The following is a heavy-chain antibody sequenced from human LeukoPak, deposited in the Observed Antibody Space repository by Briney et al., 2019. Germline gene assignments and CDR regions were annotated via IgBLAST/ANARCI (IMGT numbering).Heavy chain of an antibody. CDR1: GGTFISYA. V-gene: IGHV1-69*13. CDR3: ARDLRNYDSSGEFDP. Sequence: ASVKVSCKASGGTFISYAISWVRQAPGQGLEWMGGIIPIFGTANYAQKFQGRVTITADESTSTAYMELSSLRSEDTAVYYCARDLRNYDSSGEFDPWGQGTLVTVSS. J-gene: IGHJ5*02. D-gene: IGHD3-22*01. CDR2: IIPIFGTA.